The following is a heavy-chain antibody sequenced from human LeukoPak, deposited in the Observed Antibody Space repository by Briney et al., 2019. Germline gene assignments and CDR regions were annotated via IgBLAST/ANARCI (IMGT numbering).Heavy chain of an antibody. CDR3: ARVRGILAYSAFDL. V-gene: IGHV4-4*07. D-gene: IGHD1-26*01. J-gene: IGHJ3*01. CDR1: GASISGYY. CDR2: VYVTGNT. Sequence: SETLSVTCRVSGASISGYYWSWIRQPAGKGLEWIGRVYVTGNTNYSPSLKSRVTMSVDTSKNQCFLKLSSVTAADTAVYYCARVRGILAYSAFDLWGQGTMVTVSS.